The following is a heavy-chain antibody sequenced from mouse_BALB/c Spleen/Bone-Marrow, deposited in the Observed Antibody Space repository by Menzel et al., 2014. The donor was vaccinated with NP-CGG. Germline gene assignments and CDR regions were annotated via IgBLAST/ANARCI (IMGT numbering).Heavy chain of an antibody. CDR2: IGDGVSYT. V-gene: IGHV5-4*02. CDR1: GFTFSDFY. CDR3: ARAPPYDFYTMDY. Sequence: DVKVEESGGGLVKPGGSLKLSCAASGFTFSDFYMFWVRQTPEKRLEWVATIGDGVSYTYYPDSVKGRFTISRDNARNNLYLQMSSLKSEDTAMYYCARAPPYDFYTMDYWGQGTSVTVSS. D-gene: IGHD2-13*01. J-gene: IGHJ4*01.